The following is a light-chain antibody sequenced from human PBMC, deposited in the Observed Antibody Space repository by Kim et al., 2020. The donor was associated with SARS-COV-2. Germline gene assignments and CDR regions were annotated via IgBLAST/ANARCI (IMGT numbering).Light chain of an antibody. CDR1: SYNVGNQG. CDR3: SAWDTSLNGVV. Sequence: TATLTCRGNSYNVGNQGVAWLQQHQGHPPKVLSDRNNDRPSGISERFSASRSGNTASLTITGLQPEDEADYYCSAWDTSLNGVVFGGGTQLTVL. CDR2: RNN. J-gene: IGLJ2*01. V-gene: IGLV10-54*04.